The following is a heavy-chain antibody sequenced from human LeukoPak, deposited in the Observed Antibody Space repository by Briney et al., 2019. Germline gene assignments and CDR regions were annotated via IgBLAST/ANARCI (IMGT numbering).Heavy chain of an antibody. V-gene: IGHV1-2*02. CDR2: INPNSGGT. CDR3: ARVRMPYSSSWYPAFDY. J-gene: IGHJ4*02. Sequence: ASVKVSCKASGYTFTGYYMHWVRQAPGQGLGWMGWINPNSGGTNYAQKLQGRVTMTTDTSTSTAYMELRSLRSDDTAVYYCARVRMPYSSSWYPAFDYWGQGTLVTVSS. D-gene: IGHD6-13*01. CDR1: GYTFTGYY.